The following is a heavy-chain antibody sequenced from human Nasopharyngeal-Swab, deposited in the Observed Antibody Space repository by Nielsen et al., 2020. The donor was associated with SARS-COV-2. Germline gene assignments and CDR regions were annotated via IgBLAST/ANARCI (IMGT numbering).Heavy chain of an antibody. CDR3: ARGSAQYSGYDIGHYYYYYMDV. J-gene: IGHJ6*03. CDR2: IYNSGST. V-gene: IGHV4-61*06. D-gene: IGHD5-12*01. Sequence: WIRQPPGKGLEWIGDIYNSGSTNYNPSLKSRVTISVDTSKNQFSLKLSSVTAADTAVYYCARGSAQYSGYDIGHYYYYYMDVWDKGTTVTVSS.